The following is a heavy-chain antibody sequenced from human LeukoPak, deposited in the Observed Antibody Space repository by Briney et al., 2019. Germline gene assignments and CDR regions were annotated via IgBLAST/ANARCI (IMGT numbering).Heavy chain of an antibody. V-gene: IGHV3-30-3*01. J-gene: IGHJ6*02. D-gene: IGHD2-15*01. CDR2: ISYDGSNK. Sequence: PGRSLRLSCAASGFTFSSYAMHWVRQAPGKGLEWVAVISYDGSNKYYADSVKGRFTISRDNSKNTLYLQMNSLRAEDTAVYYCARSEGGYCSGGSCYYYYGMDVWGQGTTVTVSS. CDR3: ARSEGGYCSGGSCYYYYGMDV. CDR1: GFTFSSYA.